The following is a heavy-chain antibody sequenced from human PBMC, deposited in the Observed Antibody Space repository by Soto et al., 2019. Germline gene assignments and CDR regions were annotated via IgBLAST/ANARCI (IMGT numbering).Heavy chain of an antibody. V-gene: IGHV1-18*01. CDR1: GYTFTSYG. CDR3: ARTGTLSEWFLPNTDAFDI. J-gene: IGHJ3*02. D-gene: IGHD3-3*01. CDR2: ISAYNGNT. Sequence: ASVKVSCKASGYTFTSYGISWVRQAPGQGLEWMGWISAYNGNTNYAQKLQGRVTMTTDTSTSTAYMELRSLRSDDTAVYYCARTGTLSEWFLPNTDAFDIWGQGTMVT.